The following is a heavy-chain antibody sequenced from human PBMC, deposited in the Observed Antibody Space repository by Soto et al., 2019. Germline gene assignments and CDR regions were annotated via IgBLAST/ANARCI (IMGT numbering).Heavy chain of an antibody. J-gene: IGHJ4*02. CDR3: ARGRTVRNYADDSSDYFYFFDY. Sequence: KTAETLGLSCTVSGDSISSFYWCWIRQSPGKELDLIGYVYYTGSTNYNPSLKSRVTISVDRSKNQFSLKLTSANAADTAVYYCARGRTVRNYADDSSDYFYFFDYWGQGTQGTVS. CDR1: GDSISSFY. V-gene: IGHV4-59*01. CDR2: VYYTGST. D-gene: IGHD3-22*01.